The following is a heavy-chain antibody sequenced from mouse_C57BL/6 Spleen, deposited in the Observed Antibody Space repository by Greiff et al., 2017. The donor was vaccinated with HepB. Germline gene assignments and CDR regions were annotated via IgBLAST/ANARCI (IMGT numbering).Heavy chain of an antibody. V-gene: IGHV5-9-1*02. J-gene: IGHJ4*01. CDR2: ISSGGDYI. Sequence: EVNVVESGEGLVKPGGSLKLSCAASGFTFSSYAMSWVRQTPEKRLEWVAYISSGGDYIYYADTVKGRFTISRDNARNTLYLQMSSLKSEDTAMYYCTRDHGYDYSYAMDYWGQGTSVTVSS. CDR1: GFTFSSYA. D-gene: IGHD2-4*01. CDR3: TRDHGYDYSYAMDY.